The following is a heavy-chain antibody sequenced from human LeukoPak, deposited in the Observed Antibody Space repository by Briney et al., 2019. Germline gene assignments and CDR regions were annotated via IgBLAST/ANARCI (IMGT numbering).Heavy chain of an antibody. Sequence: GGSLRLSCTASGFTFSDYWMSWVRQTPGKGLEWVASIEQDGGEKFYVDSVKGRFTISRDNAKNSLFLQMNSLRADDTAVYYCARPSALGPNTDYWGQGTLLTVSS. CDR3: ARPSALGPNTDY. V-gene: IGHV3-7*01. CDR1: GFTFSDYW. J-gene: IGHJ4*02. D-gene: IGHD4/OR15-4a*01. CDR2: IEQDGGEK.